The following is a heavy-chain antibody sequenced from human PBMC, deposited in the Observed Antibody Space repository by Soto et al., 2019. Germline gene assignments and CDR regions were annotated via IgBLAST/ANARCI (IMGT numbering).Heavy chain of an antibody. V-gene: IGHV5-51*01. J-gene: IGHJ6*02. CDR3: ARLNGIAAAGTYYYYGMDV. CDR1: GYSFTSYW. D-gene: IGHD6-13*01. CDR2: IYPGDSDT. Sequence: GESLKISCKGSGYSFTSYWIGWVRQMPGKGLEWMGIIYPGDSDTRYSPSFQGQVTISADKSISTAYLQWSSLKASDTAMYYCARLNGIAAAGTYYYYGMDVWGQGTTVTVS.